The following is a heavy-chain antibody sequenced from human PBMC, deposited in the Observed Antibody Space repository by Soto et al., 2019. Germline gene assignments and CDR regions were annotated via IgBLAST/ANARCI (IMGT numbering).Heavy chain of an antibody. Sequence: SETLSLTCTVSGGSISSGGYYWSWIRQHPGKGLEWIGYIYYSGSTYYNPSLKSRVTISVDTSKNQFSLKLSSVTAADTAVYYCARVERYYDSSGYLDYWGQGTLVTVS. CDR2: IYYSGST. V-gene: IGHV4-31*03. J-gene: IGHJ4*02. CDR1: GGSISSGGYY. CDR3: ARVERYYDSSGYLDY. D-gene: IGHD3-22*01.